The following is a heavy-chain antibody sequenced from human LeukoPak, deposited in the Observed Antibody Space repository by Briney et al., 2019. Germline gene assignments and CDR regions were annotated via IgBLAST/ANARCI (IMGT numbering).Heavy chain of an antibody. V-gene: IGHV3-11*01. J-gene: IGHJ4*02. D-gene: IGHD2-8*01. Sequence: PGGSLRLSCAASGFTFSDYYMSWIRQAPGKGLEWVSYISSSGSTIYYADSVKGRFTISRDNAKNSLYLQMNSLRAEATAVYYCASTYCTNGVCYVDYWGQGTLVTVSS. CDR2: ISSSGSTI. CDR1: GFTFSDYY. CDR3: ASTYCTNGVCYVDY.